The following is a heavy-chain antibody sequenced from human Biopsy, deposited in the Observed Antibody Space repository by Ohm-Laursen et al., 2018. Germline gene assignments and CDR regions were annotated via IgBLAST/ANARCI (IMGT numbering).Heavy chain of an antibody. Sequence: ASVKVSCKGSGYAVNDYFLHWLRQAPGQGPEWMGGISPNSGGTNYAQKFQGRVTMTTDTSTSTVYLELRRLISDDAAVYYCARDIMNRIAGLVARSDVFDVWGQGTLVTVSS. CDR1: GYAVNDYF. V-gene: IGHV1-2*02. CDR2: ISPNSGGT. CDR3: ARDIMNRIAGLVARSDVFDV. D-gene: IGHD3-16*01. J-gene: IGHJ3*01.